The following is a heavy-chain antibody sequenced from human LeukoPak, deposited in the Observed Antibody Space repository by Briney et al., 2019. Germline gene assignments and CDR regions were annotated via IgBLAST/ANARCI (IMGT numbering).Heavy chain of an antibody. V-gene: IGHV3-30*02. J-gene: IGHJ4*02. CDR2: IRYDGNNK. CDR1: GFTFSNYG. CDR3: ARLSPVGYSYAAFDY. Sequence: GGSLRLSCAASGFTFSNYGMHWVRQAPGKGLEWVGLIRYDGNNKYYAVSVKGRFIISRDNFKNTMSLQMNSLRAEDTAVYYCARLSPVGYSYAAFDYWGQGTLVTVSS. D-gene: IGHD5-18*01.